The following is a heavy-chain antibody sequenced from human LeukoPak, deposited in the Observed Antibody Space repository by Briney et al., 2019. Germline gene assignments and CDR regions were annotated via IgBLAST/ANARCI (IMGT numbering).Heavy chain of an antibody. CDR3: AKVRSMIVVVRDAFDI. V-gene: IGHV3-23*01. D-gene: IGHD3-22*01. CDR2: ISGSGGST. J-gene: IGHJ3*02. CDR1: GFTFSSYG. Sequence: GGSLRLSCAASGFTFSSYGMSWVRQAPGKGLEWVSAISGSGGSTYYADSVKGRFTISRDNSKNTLYLQVNSLRAEDTAVYYCAKVRSMIVVVRDAFDIWGQGTMVTVSS.